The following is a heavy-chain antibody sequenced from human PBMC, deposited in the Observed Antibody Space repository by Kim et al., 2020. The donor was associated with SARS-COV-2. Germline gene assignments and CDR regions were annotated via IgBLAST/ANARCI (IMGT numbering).Heavy chain of an antibody. CDR3: ARDPPILLRRAHFDL. D-gene: IGHD3-22*01. J-gene: IGHJ2*01. CDR1: GFTFSSYS. CDR2: ISSISSTI. V-gene: IGHV3-48*02. Sequence: GGSLRLSCAASGFTFSSYSMNWVRQAPGKGLEWVSYISSISSTIYYADSVKGRFTISRDNAKNSLYLQMNSLRDEDTAVYYCARDPPILLRRAHFDLWGRGTLVTVSS.